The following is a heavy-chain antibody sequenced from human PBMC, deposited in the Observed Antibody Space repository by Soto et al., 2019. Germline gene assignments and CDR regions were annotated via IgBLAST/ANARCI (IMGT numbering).Heavy chain of an antibody. CDR3: AREVVDTAMVTGNWFDP. Sequence: PGGSLRLSCAASRFTFSSYGMHWVRQAPGKGLEWVAVIWYDGSNKYYADSVKGRFTISRDNSKNTLYLQMNSLRAEDTAVYYCAREVVDTAMVTGNWFDPWGQGTLVTVSS. J-gene: IGHJ5*02. D-gene: IGHD5-18*01. V-gene: IGHV3-33*01. CDR2: IWYDGSNK. CDR1: RFTFSSYG.